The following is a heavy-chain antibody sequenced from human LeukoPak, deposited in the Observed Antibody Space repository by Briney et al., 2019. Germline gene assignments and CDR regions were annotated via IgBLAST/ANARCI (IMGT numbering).Heavy chain of an antibody. D-gene: IGHD4-11*01. Sequence: EASVKVSCKASGYTFTSYDINWVRQATGQGLEWMGWMNPNSGNTGYAQKFQGRVTMTRNTSISAAYMELSSLRSEDTAVYYCARERGTTVMARGMDVWGKGTTVTVSS. CDR3: ARERGTTVMARGMDV. CDR2: MNPNSGNT. V-gene: IGHV1-8*01. J-gene: IGHJ6*03. CDR1: GYTFTSYD.